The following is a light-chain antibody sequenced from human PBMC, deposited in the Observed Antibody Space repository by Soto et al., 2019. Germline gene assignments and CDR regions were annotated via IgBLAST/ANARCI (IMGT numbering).Light chain of an antibody. CDR2: AAS. CDR1: QSVSKY. J-gene: IGKJ4*01. CDR3: QQHSNWPLA. V-gene: IGKV3-11*01. Sequence: EIVLTQSPATLSLSPGEGATLSCRASQSVSKYLAWYQQKPGQAPRLLIFAASNRATGIPPRFSGSGSGTDFTLTISSLEPEDFAVYYCQQHSNWPLAFGGGTKVETK.